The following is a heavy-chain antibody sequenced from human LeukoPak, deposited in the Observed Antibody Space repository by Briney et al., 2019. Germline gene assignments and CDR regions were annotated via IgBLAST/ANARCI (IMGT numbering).Heavy chain of an antibody. Sequence: SKTLSLTCSVSGGSTSSYYWSWIRQPPGKGLEWIGYIYYSGSTNYNPSLKSRVTISVDTSNNQFSLKLSSVTAADTAVYYCARRGYSSSWYLGAFDIWGQGTMVTVSS. CDR3: ARRGYSSSWYLGAFDI. J-gene: IGHJ3*02. CDR1: GGSTSSYY. V-gene: IGHV4-59*08. D-gene: IGHD6-13*01. CDR2: IYYSGST.